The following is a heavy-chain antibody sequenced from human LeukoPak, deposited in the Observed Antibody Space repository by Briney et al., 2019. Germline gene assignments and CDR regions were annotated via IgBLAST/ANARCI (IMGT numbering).Heavy chain of an antibody. J-gene: IGHJ4*02. CDR1: GFTFSDYY. Sequence: GGSLRLSCAASGFTFSDYYMSWIRQAPGKGLEWVSYISSSGSTIYYADSVKGRFTISRDNAKNSLYLQMNSLRAEDTAVYYCAKKSRYYDSSGYIGYWGQGTLVTVSS. CDR2: ISSSGSTI. V-gene: IGHV3-11*01. CDR3: AKKSRYYDSSGYIGY. D-gene: IGHD3-22*01.